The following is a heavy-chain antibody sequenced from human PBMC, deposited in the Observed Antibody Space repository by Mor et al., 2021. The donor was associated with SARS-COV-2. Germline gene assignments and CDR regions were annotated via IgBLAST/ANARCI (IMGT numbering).Heavy chain of an antibody. CDR3: TCRTVVSDY. V-gene: IGHV3-73*01. Sequence: AASLKGRFTISRDDSKNTASLPMNSLKTEDTAVYYCTCRTVVSDYWGQGTLVTVSS. D-gene: IGHD2-8*02. J-gene: IGHJ4*02.